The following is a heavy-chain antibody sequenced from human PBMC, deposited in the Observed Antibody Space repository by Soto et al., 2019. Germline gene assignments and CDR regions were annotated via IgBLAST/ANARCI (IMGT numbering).Heavy chain of an antibody. Sequence: GGSLRLSCASYGFTFSIYSMNSVRQAPGKGLEWVSSISSSSSYIYYADSVKGRFTISRDNAKNSLYLQMNSLRAEDTAVYYCARHRITMVRGVPFDYWGQGTLVTVSS. D-gene: IGHD3-10*01. CDR3: ARHRITMVRGVPFDY. J-gene: IGHJ4*02. V-gene: IGHV3-21*01. CDR2: ISSSSSYI. CDR1: GFTFSIYS.